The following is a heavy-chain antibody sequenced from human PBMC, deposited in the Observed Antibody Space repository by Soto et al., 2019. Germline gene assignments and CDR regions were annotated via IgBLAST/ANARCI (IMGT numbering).Heavy chain of an antibody. J-gene: IGHJ5*02. Sequence: QVPLVQSGAEVKKPGSSVTVSCKASGGTFSSYAIHWVRQAPGQGLEWMGGTIPMYGPAKYAQRFQGRVTITADESTTTAYMELTSLTSQDTAVYYCARVTSMVRGVIDNWFDPWGHGTLVTVSS. CDR1: GGTFSSYA. CDR3: ARVTSMVRGVIDNWFDP. D-gene: IGHD3-10*01. CDR2: TIPMYGPA. V-gene: IGHV1-69*01.